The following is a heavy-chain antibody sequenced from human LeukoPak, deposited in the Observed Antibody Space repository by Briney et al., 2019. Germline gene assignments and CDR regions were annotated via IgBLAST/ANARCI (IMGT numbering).Heavy chain of an antibody. CDR1: GGSISSGGYY. Sequence: PSETLSLTCTVSGGSISSGGYYWSWIRQHPGKGLEWNGYIYYSGSTYYNPSLKSRVTISVDTSKNQFSLKLSSVTAADTAVYYCARGLKMTTVTIDYYFDYWGQGTLVTVSS. CDR3: ARGLKMTTVTIDYYFDY. CDR2: IYYSGST. D-gene: IGHD4-17*01. V-gene: IGHV4-31*03. J-gene: IGHJ4*02.